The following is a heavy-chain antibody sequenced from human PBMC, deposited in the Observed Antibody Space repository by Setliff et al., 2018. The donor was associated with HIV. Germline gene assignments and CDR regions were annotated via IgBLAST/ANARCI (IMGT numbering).Heavy chain of an antibody. D-gene: IGHD3-22*01. CDR3: ARGRNYDSSGYGDYYYMDV. CDR1: GYTFTSYG. CDR2: ISAYNGNT. Sequence: ASVKVSCKASGYTFTSYGISWVRQAPGQGLEWMGWISAYNGNTNYAQKLQGRVTMTTDTSTSTAYMQLRSLRSDDTAVYYCARGRNYDSSGYGDYYYMDVWGKGTTVTVSS. V-gene: IGHV1-18*01. J-gene: IGHJ6*03.